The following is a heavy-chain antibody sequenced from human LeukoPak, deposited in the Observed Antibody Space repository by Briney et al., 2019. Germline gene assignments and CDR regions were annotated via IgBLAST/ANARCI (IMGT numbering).Heavy chain of an antibody. CDR2: FDPEDGET. CDR1: GYTLTELS. CDR3: AREPSIAVAGGYYYYGMDV. Sequence: ASVKVSCKVSGYTLTELSMHWVRQAPGKGLEWMGGFDPEDGETIYAQKFQGRVTMTEDESTSTAYMELSSLRSEDTAVYYCAREPSIAVAGGYYYYGMDVWGQGTTVTVSS. D-gene: IGHD6-19*01. V-gene: IGHV1-24*01. J-gene: IGHJ6*02.